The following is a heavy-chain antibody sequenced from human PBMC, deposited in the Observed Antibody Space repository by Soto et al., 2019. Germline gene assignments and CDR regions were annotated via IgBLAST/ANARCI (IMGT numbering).Heavy chain of an antibody. V-gene: IGHV4-59*01. CDR2: IYYSGST. J-gene: IGHJ4*02. CDR1: GGSISSYY. D-gene: IGHD2-15*01. Sequence: SETLSLTCTVSGGSISSYYWSWIRQPPGKGLEWIGYIYYSGSTNYNPSLKSRVTISVDTSKNQFSLKLSSVTAADTAVYYCARGELYCSGGTCYAKRPFDYWGQGTLVTVSS. CDR3: ARGELYCSGGTCYAKRPFDY.